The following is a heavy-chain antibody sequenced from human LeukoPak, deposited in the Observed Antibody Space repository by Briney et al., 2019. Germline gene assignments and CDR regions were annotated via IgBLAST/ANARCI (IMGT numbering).Heavy chain of an antibody. Sequence: GGSLRLSCAASGFTFSNYGMHWVRQAPGKGLEWVAFIRYDGSNKYYADSVKGRFTISRDNSKNTLYLQMNSLRAEDTAVYYCARVPREYSGSYFGFGYWGQGTLVTVSS. CDR2: IRYDGSNK. V-gene: IGHV3-30*02. D-gene: IGHD1-26*01. CDR3: ARVPREYSGSYFGFGY. CDR1: GFTFSNYG. J-gene: IGHJ4*02.